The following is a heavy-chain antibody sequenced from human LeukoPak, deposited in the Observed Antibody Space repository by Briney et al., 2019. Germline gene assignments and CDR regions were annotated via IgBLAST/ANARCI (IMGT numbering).Heavy chain of an antibody. CDR2: IIPIFGTA. Sequence: ASVKVSCKASGGTFSSYAISWVRQAHGQGLEWMGGIIPIFGTANYAQKFQGRVTITADESTSTAYMELSSLRSEDTAVYYWARSRAIAVAGNLYYYYGMDVWGQGTTVTVS. D-gene: IGHD6-19*01. V-gene: IGHV1-69*13. J-gene: IGHJ6*02. CDR1: GGTFSSYA. CDR3: ARSRAIAVAGNLYYYYGMDV.